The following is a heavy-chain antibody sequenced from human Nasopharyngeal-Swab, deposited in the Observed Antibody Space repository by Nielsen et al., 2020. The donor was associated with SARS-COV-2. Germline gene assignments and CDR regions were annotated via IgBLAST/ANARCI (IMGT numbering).Heavy chain of an antibody. V-gene: IGHV1-18*01. CDR3: ARYYREGSGYFYYGMDV. CDR1: GYTFTSYG. J-gene: IGHJ6*02. Sequence: ASVKVSCKASGYTFTSYGISWVRQAPGQGLEWMGWISAYNGNTNYAQKLQGRVTMTTDTSTSTAYMELSSLRFEDTAVYYCARYYREGSGYFYYGMDVWGQGTTVTVSS. D-gene: IGHD3-22*01. CDR2: ISAYNGNT.